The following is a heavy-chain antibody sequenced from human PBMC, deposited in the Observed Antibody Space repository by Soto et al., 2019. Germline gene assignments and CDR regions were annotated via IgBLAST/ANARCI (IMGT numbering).Heavy chain of an antibody. D-gene: IGHD6-13*01. J-gene: IGHJ5*02. CDR2: IYYSGST. CDR3: VRDVSSSWYRWFDP. CDR1: GGSVSSGSYY. V-gene: IGHV4-61*01. Sequence: SETLSLTCTVSGGSVSSGSYYWSWIRQPPEKGLEWIGYIYYSGSTNYNPSLKSRVTISVDTSKNQFSLKLSSVTAADTAIYYCVRDVSSSWYRWFDPWGQGTLVTVS.